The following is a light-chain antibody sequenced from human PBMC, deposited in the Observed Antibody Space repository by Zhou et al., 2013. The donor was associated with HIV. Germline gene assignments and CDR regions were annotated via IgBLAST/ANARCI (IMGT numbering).Light chain of an antibody. Sequence: DIQMTQSPSSLSASVGDRVTITCRASQSISSYLNWYQQKPGKAPKLLIYDASNLETGVPSRFSASGSGTDFNFTISSLQPEDIGTYYCQQYENLPRTFGQGTKLEIK. J-gene: IGKJ2*01. CDR2: DAS. V-gene: IGKV1-33*01. CDR3: QQYENLPRT. CDR1: QSISSY.